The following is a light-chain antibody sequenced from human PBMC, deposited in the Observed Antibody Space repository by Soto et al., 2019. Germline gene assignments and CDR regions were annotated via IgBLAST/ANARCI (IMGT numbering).Light chain of an antibody. CDR1: SSDIGAYGY. V-gene: IGLV2-14*01. J-gene: IGLJ3*02. CDR2: QVD. Sequence: QSALTQPASVSGSPGQSITISCTGTSSDIGAYGYVFCYQHQPGKATNLIIYQVDNRPSGISNRFSWSRSGNTASLTISELQADEDAYYYCSAYASTKYVLLGGGTKLTVL. CDR3: SAYASTKYVL.